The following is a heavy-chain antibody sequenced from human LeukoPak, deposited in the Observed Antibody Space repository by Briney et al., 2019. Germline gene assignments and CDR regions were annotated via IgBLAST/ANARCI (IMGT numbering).Heavy chain of an antibody. CDR1: GGSFSGYY. J-gene: IGHJ4*02. D-gene: IGHD1-7*01. CDR3: ARWDGSTDF. V-gene: IGHV4-34*01. CDR2: VNHSGST. Sequence: PSETLSLTCAVYGGSFSGYYWTWIRQPPGKGLEWIGEVNHSGSTNYNPSLKSRVTISVDTPKNQFSLKLTSVTAADAAVYYCARWDGSTDFWGQGTLVTVSS.